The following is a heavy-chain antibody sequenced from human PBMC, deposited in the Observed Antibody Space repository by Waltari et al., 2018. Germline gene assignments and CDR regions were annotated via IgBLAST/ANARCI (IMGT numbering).Heavy chain of an antibody. D-gene: IGHD4-17*01. J-gene: IGHJ4*02. CDR3: ARGGADYGGNSLVVFY. Sequence: QVQLVQSGAEVKKPGASVKVSCKASGYTFTSYDINWVRQATGQGLEWMGWMNPTRGNTGYAQKVQGRVTMTRNTSISTAYMELSSLRSEDTAVYYCARGGADYGGNSLVVFYWGQGTLVTVSS. V-gene: IGHV1-8*01. CDR2: MNPTRGNT. CDR1: GYTFTSYD.